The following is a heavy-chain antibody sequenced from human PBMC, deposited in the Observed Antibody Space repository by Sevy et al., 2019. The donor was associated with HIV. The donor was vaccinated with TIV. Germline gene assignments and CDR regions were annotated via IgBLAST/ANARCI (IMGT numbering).Heavy chain of an antibody. J-gene: IGHJ5*02. CDR1: GFTFSSYG. V-gene: IGHV3-30*18. CDR2: ISYDGSNK. CDR3: AKDVAYSYVNWFDP. Sequence: GGSLRLSCAASGFTFSSYGMHWVRQAPGKGLEWVAVISYDGSNKYYADSVKGRFTISRDNSKNTLYLQMISLRAEDTAVYYCAKDVAYSYVNWFDPWGQGTLVTVSS. D-gene: IGHD5-18*01.